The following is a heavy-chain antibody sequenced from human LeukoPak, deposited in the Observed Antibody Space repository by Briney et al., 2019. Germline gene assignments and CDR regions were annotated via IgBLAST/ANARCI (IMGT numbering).Heavy chain of an antibody. J-gene: IGHJ5*02. CDR1: GYPFTTYE. V-gene: IGHV1-8*01. CDR2: VHPNTGNT. CDR3: ARGPRNDP. D-gene: IGHD1-14*01. Sequence: ASVKVSCKTSGYPFTTYEINWVRQAAGQGLEWMGWVHPNTGNTAYAQRFQGRVTMTRDTSISTAYMELSSLTSNDTAVYFCARGPRNDPWGQGTLATVSS.